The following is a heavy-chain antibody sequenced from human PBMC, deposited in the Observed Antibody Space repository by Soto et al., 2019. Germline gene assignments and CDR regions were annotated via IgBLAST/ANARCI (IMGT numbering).Heavy chain of an antibody. J-gene: IGHJ6*02. V-gene: IGHV4-59*01. Sequence: ASESLSLASTVSGDSINGYYWSWIRQPPGKGLQWIGYVHYSGSTNYNPSLESRVTISLVTPRNQFSLKLSSVTAADTAVYYCARNLWFGTYYYYGMDVWGQGTTVTVSS. CDR3: ARNLWFGTYYYYGMDV. D-gene: IGHD3-10*01. CDR2: VHYSGST. CDR1: GDSINGYY.